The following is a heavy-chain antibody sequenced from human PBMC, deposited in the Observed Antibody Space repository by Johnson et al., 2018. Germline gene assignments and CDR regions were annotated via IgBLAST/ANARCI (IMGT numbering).Heavy chain of an antibody. J-gene: IGHJ6*03. D-gene: IGHD6-13*01. Sequence: QVQLVQSGAEVKKPGASVKVSCKASGYTFSSYGVHWVRQAPGQRLEWMGWINVGNANTKYSQKFQGRVTISRDKSATTAYMELSSLRSEDTAVYYWARDPQGVASAIYYYDYYMDVWGKGTTVTV. CDR3: ARDPQGVASAIYYYDYYMDV. V-gene: IGHV1-3*01. CDR2: INVGNANT. CDR1: GYTFSSYG.